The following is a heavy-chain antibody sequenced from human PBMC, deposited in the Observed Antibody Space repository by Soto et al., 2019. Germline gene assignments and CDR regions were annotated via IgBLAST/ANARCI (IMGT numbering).Heavy chain of an antibody. J-gene: IGHJ5*02. D-gene: IGHD5-18*01. CDR1: GGTFSSYA. CDR3: ARDPGDRGYSYGYLYNWFDP. Sequence: AASVKVSCKASGGTFSSYAISWVRQAPGQGLEWMGGIIPIFGTANYAQKFQGRVTITADESTSTAYMELSSLRSEDTAVYYCARDPGDRGYSYGYLYNWFDPWGQGTLVTVSS. V-gene: IGHV1-69*13. CDR2: IIPIFGTA.